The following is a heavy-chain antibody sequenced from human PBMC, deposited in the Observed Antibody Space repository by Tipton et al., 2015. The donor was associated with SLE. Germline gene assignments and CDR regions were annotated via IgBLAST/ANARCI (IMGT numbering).Heavy chain of an antibody. V-gene: IGHV4-30-4*08. CDR2: IYYSGST. CDR3: ARDEVALGFH. J-gene: IGHJ4*02. CDR1: DGSFSGYY. Sequence: GLVKPSETLSLTCAVYDGSFSGYYWSWIRQPPGKGLEWIGYIYYSGSTYYNPSLKSRVTISVDTSKNQFSLKLSSVTAADTAVYYCARDEVALGFHWGQGTLVTVSS. D-gene: IGHD2-15*01.